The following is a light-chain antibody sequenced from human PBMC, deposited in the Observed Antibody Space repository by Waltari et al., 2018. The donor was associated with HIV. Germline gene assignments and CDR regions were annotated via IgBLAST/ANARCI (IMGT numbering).Light chain of an antibody. CDR1: TICTKS. CDR3: QVWVTNTENVV. Sequence: SYVLTQPPSLSVAPGKTAMIPCGGNTICTKSVFWYQQKSGQAPVLVIHFDTDRPSGIPERFSGSNSGNTATLTISRVEAEDEADYFCQVWVTNTENVVFGGGTKLTVL. CDR2: FDT. J-gene: IGLJ2*01. V-gene: IGLV3-21*01.